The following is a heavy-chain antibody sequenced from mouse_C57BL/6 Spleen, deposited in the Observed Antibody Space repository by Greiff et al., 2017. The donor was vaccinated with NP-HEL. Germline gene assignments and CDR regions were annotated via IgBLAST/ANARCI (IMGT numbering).Heavy chain of an antibody. CDR2: IDPSDSET. CDR1: GYTFTSYW. D-gene: IGHD2-5*01. CDR3: AVYYSNPWFAY. Sequence: VQLQQPGAELVRPGSSVKLSCKASGYTFTSYWMHWVKQRPIQGLEWIGNIDPSDSETHYNQKFKDKATLTVDKSSSTAYMQLSSLTSEDSAVYYCAVYYSNPWFAYWGQGTLVTVSA. J-gene: IGHJ3*01. V-gene: IGHV1-52*01.